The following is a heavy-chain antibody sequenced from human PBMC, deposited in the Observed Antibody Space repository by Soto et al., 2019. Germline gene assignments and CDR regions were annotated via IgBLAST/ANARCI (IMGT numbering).Heavy chain of an antibody. CDR3: ARASLRNGYKNA. V-gene: IGHV3-48*03. J-gene: IGHJ5*02. D-gene: IGHD5-12*01. Sequence: EAQLVESGGGLVQPGGSLRLSCAASGFTFSNYAMNGVRQAPGKGLEWVAYITSRGPTIYYADSVKGRFNISRDNAKTSLYLQMNNLRAEDTAIYYCARASLRNGYKNAWGQGTLVTVSS. CDR2: ITSRGPTI. CDR1: GFTFSNYA.